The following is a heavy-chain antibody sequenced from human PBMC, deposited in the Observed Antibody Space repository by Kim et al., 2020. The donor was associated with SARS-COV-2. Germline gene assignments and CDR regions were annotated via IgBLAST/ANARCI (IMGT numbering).Heavy chain of an antibody. D-gene: IGHD3-10*01. CDR2: INHSGST. Sequence: SETLSLTCAVYGGSFSGYYWSWIRQPPGKGLEWIGEINHSGSTNYNPSLKSRVTISVDTSKNQFSLKLSSVTAVDTAVYYCARAKSGFTITMVRYYYYYYGMDVWGQGTTVTVSS. CDR1: GGSFSGYY. V-gene: IGHV4-34*01. CDR3: ARAKSGFTITMVRYYYYYYGMDV. J-gene: IGHJ6*02.